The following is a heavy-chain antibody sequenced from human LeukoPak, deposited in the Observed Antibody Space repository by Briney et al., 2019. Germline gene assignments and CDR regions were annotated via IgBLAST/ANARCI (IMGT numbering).Heavy chain of an antibody. Sequence: GGSLRLSCVSSGFNFKYYSLNWVRQAPGKGLEWLSYISASNTIYYADSVKGRFTISRDNAKNSVYLQMNSLRVEDTAMYYCTRGSRFDYWGRGAPVTVSS. CDR3: TRGSRFDY. CDR2: ISASNTI. CDR1: GFNFKYYS. J-gene: IGHJ4*02. V-gene: IGHV3-69-1*01.